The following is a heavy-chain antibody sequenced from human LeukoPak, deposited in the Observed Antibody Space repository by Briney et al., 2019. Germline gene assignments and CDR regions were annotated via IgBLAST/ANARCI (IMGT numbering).Heavy chain of an antibody. CDR3: ARDGGYGGSRAFDI. Sequence: ASVKVSCKASGYTFTGYYMHWVRQATGQGLEWTGWMNPNSGNTGYAQKFQGRVTMTRNTSISTAYMELSSLRSEDTAVYYCARDGGYGGSRAFDIWGQGTMVTVSS. CDR1: GYTFTGYY. D-gene: IGHD1-26*01. J-gene: IGHJ3*02. V-gene: IGHV1-8*02. CDR2: MNPNSGNT.